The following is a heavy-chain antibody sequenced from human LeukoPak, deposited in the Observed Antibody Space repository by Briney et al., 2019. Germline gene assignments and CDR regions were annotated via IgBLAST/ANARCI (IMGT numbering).Heavy chain of an antibody. CDR2: INPNSGGT. CDR3: ARASGLSGDY. CDR1: GGTFSSYA. D-gene: IGHD3-10*01. Sequence: GASVKVSCKASGGTFSSYAISWGRQAPGQGLEWMGWINPNSGGTNYAQKFQGWVTMTRDTSISTAYMELSRLRSDDTAVYYCARASGLSGDYWGQGTLVTVSS. J-gene: IGHJ4*02. V-gene: IGHV1-2*04.